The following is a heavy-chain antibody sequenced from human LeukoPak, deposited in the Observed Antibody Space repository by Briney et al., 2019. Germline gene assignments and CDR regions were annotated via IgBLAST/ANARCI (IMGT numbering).Heavy chain of an antibody. Sequence: GGSLRLSCAASGFTFSTDTMNWVRQAPEKGLEWVSSIDSSSRYTYYADSVLGRFTISRDNARNSLYLQMNSLRADDTAVYYCARGTNRGDPWGQGTLVTVSS. V-gene: IGHV3-21*04. CDR1: GFTFSTDT. CDR2: IDSSSRYT. CDR3: ARGTNRGDP. J-gene: IGHJ5*02. D-gene: IGHD1/OR15-1a*01.